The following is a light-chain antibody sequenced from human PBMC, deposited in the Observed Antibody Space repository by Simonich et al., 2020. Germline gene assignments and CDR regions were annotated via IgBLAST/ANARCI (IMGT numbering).Light chain of an antibody. Sequence: DIVMTQSPDSLAVSLGERATINCKSSQSVLYSSNNKNYLAWYQQKPGQPPKLLIYWASTRESGVPDRFSGSGSETDFTLTISSLQAEDVAVYYCQQYYSTPWTFGQGTRWKSN. CDR3: QQYYSTPWT. CDR1: QSVLYSSNNKNY. CDR2: WAS. J-gene: IGKJ1*01. V-gene: IGKV4-1*01.